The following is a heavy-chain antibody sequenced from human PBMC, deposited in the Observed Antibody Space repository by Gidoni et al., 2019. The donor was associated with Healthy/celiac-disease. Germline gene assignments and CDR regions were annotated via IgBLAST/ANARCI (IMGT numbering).Heavy chain of an antibody. CDR2: ISGSGGSK. Sequence: EVQLLESGGGLVQPGGSLRLSCAASGFTFSSYAMSWVRQAPGKGLEWVSAISGSGGSKYYADSVKGRFTISRDNSKNTLYLQMNSLRAEDTAVYYCAKGSSGWYNYYYYMDVWGKGTTVTVSS. CDR3: AKGSSGWYNYYYYMDV. D-gene: IGHD6-19*01. CDR1: GFTFSSYA. J-gene: IGHJ6*03. V-gene: IGHV3-23*01.